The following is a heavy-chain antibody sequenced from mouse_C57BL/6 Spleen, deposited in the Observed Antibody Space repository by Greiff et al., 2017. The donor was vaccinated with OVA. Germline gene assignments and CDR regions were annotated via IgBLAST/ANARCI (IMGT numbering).Heavy chain of an antibody. D-gene: IGHD2-5*01. Sequence: EVQLVESGGGLVKPGGSLKLSCAASGFTFSDYGMHWVRQAPEKGLEWVAYISSGSSTIYYADTVKGRFTISRDNTKNTLFLQMTRLRSEDTDMYDCARNSNYGYYAMDYWGQGTSVTVSS. CDR1: GFTFSDYG. CDR3: ARNSNYGYYAMDY. V-gene: IGHV5-17*01. CDR2: ISSGSSTI. J-gene: IGHJ4*01.